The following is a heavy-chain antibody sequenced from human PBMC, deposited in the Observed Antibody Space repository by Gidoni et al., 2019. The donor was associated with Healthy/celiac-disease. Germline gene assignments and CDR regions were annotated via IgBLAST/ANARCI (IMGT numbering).Heavy chain of an antibody. D-gene: IGHD4-17*01. V-gene: IGHV1-46*01. Sequence: QVQLLQSVAEVKKPGDSVKVSCKASGYTLTSYYIHWVRQAPGQGLEWMGIINPIGGSTSYTQKVQGRITMTRDTSTSTVYMELSSLRSEDAAVYYCAKPSGHDYGGWFDPWGQGTMVTVSS. CDR1: GYTLTSYY. CDR2: INPIGGST. J-gene: IGHJ5*02. CDR3: AKPSGHDYGGWFDP.